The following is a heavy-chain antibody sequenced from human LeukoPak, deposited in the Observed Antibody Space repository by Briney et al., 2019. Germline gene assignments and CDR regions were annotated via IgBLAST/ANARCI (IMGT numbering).Heavy chain of an antibody. Sequence: ASGKLCCKASGYTFTFYYMPLDRQAPGQGFEWMGWINPNSGSTNCSHKFPGRVTMTMDTSISTAYMELSMLRSDDTAAYYYCSGYRYGYTYSYYYMEVWGKGNTVTVSS. CDR1: GYTFTFYY. CDR3: CSGYRYGYTYSYYYMEV. V-gene: IGHV1-2*02. J-gene: IGHJ6*03. D-gene: IGHD5-18*01. CDR2: INPNSGST.